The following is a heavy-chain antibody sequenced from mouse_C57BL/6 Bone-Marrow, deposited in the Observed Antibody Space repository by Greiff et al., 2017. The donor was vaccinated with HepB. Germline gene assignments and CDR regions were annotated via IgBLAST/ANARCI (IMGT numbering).Heavy chain of an antibody. CDR2: IYPRSGNT. J-gene: IGHJ3*01. D-gene: IGHD3-2*02. CDR1: GYTFPSYG. CDR3: ARSEDSSDSQIAY. Sequence: QVQLQQSGAELARPGASVKLSCKASGYTFPSYGISWVKQRPGQGLEWIGEIYPRSGNTYYNEKFKGKSTLTADTSSSTAYMELRSLTAEDSAVYFCARSEDSSDSQIAYWGQGTLVTVSA. V-gene: IGHV1-81*01.